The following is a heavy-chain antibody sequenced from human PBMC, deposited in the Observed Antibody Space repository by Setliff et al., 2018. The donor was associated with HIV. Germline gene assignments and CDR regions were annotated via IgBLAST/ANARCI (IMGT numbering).Heavy chain of an antibody. Sequence: GGSLRLSCAASGFTFDDYTIHWVRQAPGKGLEWVSLIRWDGGRTYYADSLKSRFTVSRDNRKNSLYLQMNSLRTEDTALYYCARSFHGGWNPGDLMDYWGQGTLVTVSS. CDR2: IRWDGGRT. CDR1: GFTFDDYT. D-gene: IGHD1-1*01. V-gene: IGHV3-43*01. J-gene: IGHJ4*02. CDR3: ARSFHGGWNPGDLMDY.